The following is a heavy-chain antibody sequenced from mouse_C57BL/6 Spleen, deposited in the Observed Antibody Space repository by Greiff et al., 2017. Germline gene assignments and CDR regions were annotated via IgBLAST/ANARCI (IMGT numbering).Heavy chain of an antibody. Sequence: QVQLQQPGAELVKPGASVKLSCKASGYTFTSYWMHWVKQRPGQGLEWIGMIHPNSGSTNYNEKFKSKATLTVDKSSSTAYMQLSSLTSEDSAVYYCARDGSSSDWYFDVWGTGTTVTVSS. D-gene: IGHD1-1*01. CDR2: IHPNSGST. V-gene: IGHV1-64*01. CDR3: ARDGSSSDWYFDV. CDR1: GYTFTSYW. J-gene: IGHJ1*03.